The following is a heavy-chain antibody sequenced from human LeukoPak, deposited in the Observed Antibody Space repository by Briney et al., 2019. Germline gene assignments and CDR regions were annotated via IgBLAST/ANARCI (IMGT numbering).Heavy chain of an antibody. CDR1: GFTFSHHG. CDR3: AKDRRYFDWSEYYFDY. D-gene: IGHD3-9*01. Sequence: PGRSLRLSCAASGFTFSHHGMHWVRQAPGKGLEWVAVIWYDGSNKFYADSVKGRFTISRDNSKNTLYLQMNSLRAEDTAVYYCAKDRRYFDWSEYYFDYWGQGTLVTVSS. V-gene: IGHV3-33*06. CDR2: IWYDGSNK. J-gene: IGHJ4*02.